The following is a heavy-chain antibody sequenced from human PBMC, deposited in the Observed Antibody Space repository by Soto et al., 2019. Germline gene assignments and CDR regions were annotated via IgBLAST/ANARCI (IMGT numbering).Heavy chain of an antibody. CDR2: MSYSGTT. CDR1: GGSVSSGSYY. CDR3: ARAINFDFWSDSESGYYFDY. J-gene: IGHJ4*02. D-gene: IGHD3-3*01. Sequence: LSLTCTVSGGSVSSGSYYWSWIRQPPGKGLEWIAYMSYSGTTNYNPSLKSRVSISVDTSKNQFSLKLSSLTAADTAVYYCARAINFDFWSDSESGYYFDYWGQGTLVTVSS. V-gene: IGHV4-61*01.